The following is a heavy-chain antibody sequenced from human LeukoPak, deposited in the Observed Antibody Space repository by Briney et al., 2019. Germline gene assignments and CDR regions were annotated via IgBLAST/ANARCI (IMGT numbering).Heavy chain of an antibody. D-gene: IGHD5-12*01. J-gene: IGHJ4*02. V-gene: IGHV5-51*01. CDR2: IYHGDSDT. CDR1: GYSFPIYW. CDR3: ARSAYSGYGVDY. Sequence: GESLKISCKGSGYSFPIYWIAWVRQMPGKGLEWMGIIYHGDSDTRYSPSFQGQVTISADKSINTAYLQWSSLKASDTAMYYCARSAYSGYGVDYWGQGTLVTVSS.